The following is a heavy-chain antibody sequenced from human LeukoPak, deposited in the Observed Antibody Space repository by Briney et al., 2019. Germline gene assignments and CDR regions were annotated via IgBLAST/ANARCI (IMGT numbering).Heavy chain of an antibody. V-gene: IGHV3-73*01. CDR1: GFTFSGSA. CDR2: IRSKANSYAT. D-gene: IGHD4-17*01. J-gene: IGHJ2*01. CDR3: TRPRHDYGDYGSWYFDL. Sequence: GGSLKLSCAASGFTFSGSAMHWVRQASGKGLEWVGRIRSKANSYATAYAASEKGRFTISRDDSKNTAYLQMNSLKTEDTAVYYCTRPRHDYGDYGSWYFDLWGRGTLVTVSS.